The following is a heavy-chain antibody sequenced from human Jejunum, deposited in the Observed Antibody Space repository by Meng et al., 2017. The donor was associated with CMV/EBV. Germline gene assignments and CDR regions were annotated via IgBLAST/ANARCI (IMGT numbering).Heavy chain of an antibody. V-gene: IGHV3-30*02. Sequence: SGFSFSSFGMHWVRQAPGKGLEWVAYIRYDLATKYYVDSVKGRFTISRDNSRNSLSLQMNNLRDEDTAVYYCAKQADPSAYCFDFWGEGTMVTVSS. CDR3: AKQADPSAYCFDF. J-gene: IGHJ4*02. CDR2: IRYDLATK. D-gene: IGHD6-25*01. CDR1: GFSFSSFG.